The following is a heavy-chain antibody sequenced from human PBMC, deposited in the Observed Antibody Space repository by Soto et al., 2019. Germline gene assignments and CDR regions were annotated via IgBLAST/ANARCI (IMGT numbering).Heavy chain of an antibody. CDR1: GGSFSAYY. J-gene: IGHJ6*02. Sequence: SETLSLTCAVYGGSFSAYYWSWVRQPPGKGLEWIGEIIHSESTKYNPSLKSRVTISVDTSKNQFSLKLSSVTAAETAVYYCARQRPTDGRWEFANYYGMDVWGQGTPVTVSS. D-gene: IGHD1-26*01. CDR2: IIHSEST. CDR3: ARQRPTDGRWEFANYYGMDV. V-gene: IGHV4-34*12.